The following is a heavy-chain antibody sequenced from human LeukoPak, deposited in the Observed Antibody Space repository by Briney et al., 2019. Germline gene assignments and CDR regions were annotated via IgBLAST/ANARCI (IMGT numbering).Heavy chain of an antibody. V-gene: IGHV6-1*01. Sequence: SQTLSLTCAISGDSVSSNSAAWNWIRQSPARGLEWLGRTYYRSKWSSDYAVFVKSRISINSDTSKNQFSLQLNSVTPEDTAVYYCVRGAFIAAAGLFDSWGQGTLVTVSS. CDR3: VRGAFIAAAGLFDS. J-gene: IGHJ4*02. D-gene: IGHD6-13*01. CDR1: GDSVSSNSAA. CDR2: TYYRSKWSS.